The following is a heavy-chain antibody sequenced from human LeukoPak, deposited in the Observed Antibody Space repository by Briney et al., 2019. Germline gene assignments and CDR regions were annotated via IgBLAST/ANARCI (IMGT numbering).Heavy chain of an antibody. CDR1: GFTFSSYA. CDR3: AKDLVVVPAASDAFEI. V-gene: IGHV3-23*01. Sequence: GGSLRLSCGASGFTFSSYAMSWVRQAPGKGLEWVSAISGGGGSTYYADSVKGRFTISRDNSKNTLDLQMNSLRAEDTAVYYCAKDLVVVPAASDAFEIWGQGTMVTVSS. D-gene: IGHD2-2*01. J-gene: IGHJ3*02. CDR2: ISGGGGST.